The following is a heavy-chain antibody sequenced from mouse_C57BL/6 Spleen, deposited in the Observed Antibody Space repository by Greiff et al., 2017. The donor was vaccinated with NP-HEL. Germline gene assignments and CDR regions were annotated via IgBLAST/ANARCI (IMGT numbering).Heavy chain of an antibody. Sequence: QVQLQQSGAALARPGASVKMSCKASGYTFTSNTMHWVKQRPGQGVEWIGYIDPSSGYTKYNQKFKDKATLTADKSSSTTYMLLSSMTSEDAAVYYCSSEERVDYDGRDYALDYWGQGTSVTVSS. J-gene: IGHJ4*01. CDR3: SSEERVDYDGRDYALDY. CDR2: IDPSSGYT. CDR1: GYTFTSNT. V-gene: IGHV1-4*01. D-gene: IGHD2-4*01.